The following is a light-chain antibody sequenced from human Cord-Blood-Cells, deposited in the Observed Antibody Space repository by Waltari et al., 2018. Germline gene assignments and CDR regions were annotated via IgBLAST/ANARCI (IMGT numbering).Light chain of an antibody. CDR1: QSISSY. V-gene: IGKV1-39*01. CDR3: QQSYSTPFT. J-gene: IGKJ3*01. Sequence: DIQMTQSPSSLSASVGDRVTITCRASQSISSYLNWDQQKPWKAPKLLNYAASTLQSEVPSRFSGSGSRTDFTLTISSLQPEDFATYYCQQSYSTPFTFGPGTKVDI. CDR2: AAS.